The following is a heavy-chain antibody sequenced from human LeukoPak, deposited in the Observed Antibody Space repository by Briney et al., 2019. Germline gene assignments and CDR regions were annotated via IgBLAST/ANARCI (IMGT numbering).Heavy chain of an antibody. CDR3: ARMTGRLWFAGFDP. CDR1: GGSISSTNYY. D-gene: IGHD3-10*01. J-gene: IGHJ5*02. CDR2: IYTSGSI. V-gene: IGHV4-61*02. Sequence: PSQTLSLTCTVSGGSISSTNYYWSWIRQPAGKGLEWIGRIYTSGSINYNPSLKSRVTISVDTSKNQFSLKLSSVTAADTAVYYCARMTGRLWFAGFDPWGQGTLVTVSS.